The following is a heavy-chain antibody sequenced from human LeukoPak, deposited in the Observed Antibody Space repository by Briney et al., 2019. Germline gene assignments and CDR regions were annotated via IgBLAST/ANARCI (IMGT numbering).Heavy chain of an antibody. D-gene: IGHD3-22*01. CDR1: GYTFTSYY. J-gene: IGHJ4*02. CDR2: INPSDGNT. CDR3: ARSYFHESSDYYFPTDY. V-gene: IGHV1-46*01. Sequence: GSVKVSCKASGYTFTSYYMHWVRQAPGQGPEWMGIINPSDGNTTYAQKFQGRVTMTRDTSTSTVYMEMSSLRSEDTAVYYCARSYFHESSDYYFPTDYWGQGTRVTVSS.